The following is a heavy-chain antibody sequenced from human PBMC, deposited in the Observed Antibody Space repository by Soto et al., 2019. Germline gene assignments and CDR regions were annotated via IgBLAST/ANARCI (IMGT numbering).Heavy chain of an antibody. J-gene: IGHJ6*02. CDR1: GFTFSSYA. Sequence: GGSLRLSCSASGFTFSSYAMHWVRQAPGKGLEYVSAISSNGGSTYYADSVKGRFTISRDNSKNTLYLQMSSLRAEDTAVYYCVKRGSSYGMDVWGQGTTVTVAS. CDR2: ISSNGGST. CDR3: VKRGSSYGMDV. D-gene: IGHD3-10*01. V-gene: IGHV3-64D*06.